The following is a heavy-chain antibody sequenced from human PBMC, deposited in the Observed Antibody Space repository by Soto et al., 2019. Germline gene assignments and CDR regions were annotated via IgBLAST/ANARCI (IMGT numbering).Heavy chain of an antibody. J-gene: IGHJ6*02. CDR1: GYSFTSYG. CDR3: AAARGVITFRNYYYYGMDV. V-gene: IGHV1-18*01. Sequence: ASVKVSWKASGYSFTSYGISWGGQAPGQGLEWMGWISAYNGNTNYAQKLQGRVTMTTDTSTSTAYMELRSMTSADTAVHYCAAARGVITFRNYYYYGMDVWGQATTVTVS. CDR2: ISAYNGNT. D-gene: IGHD3-10*01.